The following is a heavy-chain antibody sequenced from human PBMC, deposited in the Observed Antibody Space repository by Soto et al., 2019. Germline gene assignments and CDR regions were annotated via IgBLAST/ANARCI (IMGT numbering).Heavy chain of an antibody. CDR3: ARSANYYGSAFDY. CDR1: GFTFSSFW. D-gene: IGHD3-10*01. Sequence: EVPLVESGGGLVQPGGSLRLSCAASGFTFSSFWMHWVRQAPGKGLVWVSHINTDGSSTNYADSVKGRFTISRDNAKNTLFLQMNSLRAEDTAVYYCARSANYYGSAFDYWGQGTLVTVSS. V-gene: IGHV3-74*01. CDR2: INTDGSST. J-gene: IGHJ4*02.